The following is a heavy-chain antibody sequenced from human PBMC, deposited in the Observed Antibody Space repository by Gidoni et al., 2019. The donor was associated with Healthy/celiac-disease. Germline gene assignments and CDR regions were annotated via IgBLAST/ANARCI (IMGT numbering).Heavy chain of an antibody. Sequence: EVQLVESGGGLVKPGGSLRLSCAASGFTFSNAWMSWVRQAPGKGLEWVGRIKSKTDGGTTDYAAPVKGRFTISREDSKNTLYLQMNSLKTEDTAVYYCTTYDFWSGYADDYWGQGTLVTVSS. CDR1: GFTFSNAW. CDR3: TTYDFWSGYADDY. J-gene: IGHJ4*02. D-gene: IGHD3-3*01. V-gene: IGHV3-15*01. CDR2: IKSKTDGGTT.